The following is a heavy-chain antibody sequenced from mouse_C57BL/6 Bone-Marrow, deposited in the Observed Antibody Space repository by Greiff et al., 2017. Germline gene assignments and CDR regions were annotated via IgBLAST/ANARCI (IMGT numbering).Heavy chain of an antibody. D-gene: IGHD2-3*01. V-gene: IGHV2-2*01. CDR1: GFSLTSYG. Sequence: QVQLKESGPGLVQPSQRLSITCTVSGFSLTSYGVHWVRQSPGKGLEWLGVIWSGGSTDYNAAFISRLSISKDNSKSQVFFKMNSLQADDTAIYYCATIYDGYYARGFFAYWGQGTLVTVSA. J-gene: IGHJ3*01. CDR2: IWSGGST. CDR3: ATIYDGYYARGFFAY.